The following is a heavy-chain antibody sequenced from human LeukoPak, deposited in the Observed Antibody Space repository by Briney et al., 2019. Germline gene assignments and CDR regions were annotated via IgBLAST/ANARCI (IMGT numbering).Heavy chain of an antibody. V-gene: IGHV1-24*01. J-gene: IGHJ4*02. D-gene: IGHD5-24*01. CDR3: ATSQRDGYNFPIDDY. CDR2: FDPEDGET. Sequence: AASVKVSCKVSGYTLTEFSMHWVRQAPGKGLEWMGGFDPEDGETIYARKFQGRVTMTEDTSTDTAYMELSSLRSEDTAVYYCATSQRDGYNFPIDDYWGQGTLVTVSS. CDR1: GYTLTEFS.